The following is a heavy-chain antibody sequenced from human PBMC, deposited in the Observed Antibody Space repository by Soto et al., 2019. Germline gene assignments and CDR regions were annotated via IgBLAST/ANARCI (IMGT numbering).Heavy chain of an antibody. V-gene: IGHV1-18*01. CDR1: GYTFTIYG. CDR2: ISAYNGNT. Sequence: ASVKVSCKASGYTFTIYGISWVRQAPGQGLGWMGWISAYNGNTNYAQKLQGRVTMTTDTSTSTAYMELRSLRSDDTAVYYCVRGGLNHYYYYMDVWGKGTTVTVSS. D-gene: IGHD3-16*01. CDR3: VRGGLNHYYYYMDV. J-gene: IGHJ6*03.